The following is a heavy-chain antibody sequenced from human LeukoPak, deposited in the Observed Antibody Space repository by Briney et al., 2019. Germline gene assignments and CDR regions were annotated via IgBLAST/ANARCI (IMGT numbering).Heavy chain of an antibody. J-gene: IGHJ6*03. CDR2: IRSKANSYAT. CDR3: TRPECSSTSCDYYYYYMDV. Sequence: GGSLRLSCAASGFTFSGSAMHWVRQASGKGLEWVGRIRSKANSYATAYAASVKGRFSISRDDSKNTAYLQMNSLKTEDTAVYYCTRPECSSTSCDYYYYYMDVWGKGTTVTVSS. D-gene: IGHD2-2*01. V-gene: IGHV3-73*01. CDR1: GFTFSGSA.